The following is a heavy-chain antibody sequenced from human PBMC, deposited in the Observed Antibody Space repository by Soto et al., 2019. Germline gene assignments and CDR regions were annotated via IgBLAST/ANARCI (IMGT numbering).Heavy chain of an antibody. CDR2: ISWNSGSI. V-gene: IGHV3-9*01. Sequence: EVPLVESGGGLVQPGRSLRLSCAASGFTFDDYAMHGVRQAPGKGLEWVSGISWNSGSIGYADSVKGRFTISRDNAKNSLYLQMNSLRAEDTALYYCAKGGQLLTEGGGYWGQGTLVTVSS. D-gene: IGHD2-2*01. J-gene: IGHJ4*02. CDR1: GFTFDDYA. CDR3: AKGGQLLTEGGGY.